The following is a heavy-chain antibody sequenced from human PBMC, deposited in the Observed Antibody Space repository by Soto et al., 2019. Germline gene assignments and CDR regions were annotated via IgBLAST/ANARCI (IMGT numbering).Heavy chain of an antibody. D-gene: IGHD2-2*01. CDR1: GYTFTSYD. CDR2: MNPNSGNT. J-gene: IGHJ6*02. CDR3: ARGKSVVPAATYYYYGMDV. V-gene: IGHV1-8*01. Sequence: QVQLVQSGAEVKKPGASVKVSCKASGYTFTSYDINWVRQATGQGLEWMGWMNPNSGNTGYAQKFQGRVTMTRNTSISTAYMELSSLRSEDTAVYYCARGKSVVPAATYYYYGMDVWGQGTTVTVSS.